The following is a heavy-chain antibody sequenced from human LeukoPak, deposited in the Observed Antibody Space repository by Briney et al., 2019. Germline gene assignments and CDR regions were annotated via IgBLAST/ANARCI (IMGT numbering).Heavy chain of an antibody. Sequence: SETLSLTCTVSGGSISSGGYYWSWIRQHPGKGLEWIGYIYYSGSTYYNPSLKSRVTISVDTSKNQFSLKLSSMTAADTAVYYCARGVRDTAAIYYFDYWGQGTLVTVSS. CDR1: GGSISSGGYY. J-gene: IGHJ4*02. CDR2: IYYSGST. D-gene: IGHD5-18*01. CDR3: ARGVRDTAAIYYFDY. V-gene: IGHV4-31*03.